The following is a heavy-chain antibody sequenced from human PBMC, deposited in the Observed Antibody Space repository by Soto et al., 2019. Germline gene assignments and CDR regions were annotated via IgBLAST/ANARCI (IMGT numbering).Heavy chain of an antibody. Sequence: QVQLVESGGGVVQPGRSLRLSCAASGFTFSSYGMHWVRQAPGKGLEWVAVIWYDGSNKYYADSVKGRFTISRDNSKNTLYLQLNSLRAEDTAVYYCARDLWIHHSRYFDLWGRGTLVTVSS. V-gene: IGHV3-33*01. CDR2: IWYDGSNK. CDR1: GFTFSSYG. CDR3: ARDLWIHHSRYFDL. D-gene: IGHD5-18*01. J-gene: IGHJ2*01.